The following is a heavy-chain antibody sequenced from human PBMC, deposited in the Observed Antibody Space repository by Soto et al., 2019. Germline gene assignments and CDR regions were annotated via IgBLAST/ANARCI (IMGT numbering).Heavy chain of an antibody. J-gene: IGHJ4*02. D-gene: IGHD3-3*02. Sequence: PSETLSLTCAVYGGSFSAYHWSWIRQFPGKGLEWIGSMFYGVSTYYNPSLKSRVTVSVDTSKNQFSLNLRSVTAADTAVYYCARLPSRHLVDYWGQGTLVTVSS. CDR3: ARLPSRHLVDY. CDR1: GGSFSAYH. V-gene: IGHV4-34*12. CDR2: MFYGVST.